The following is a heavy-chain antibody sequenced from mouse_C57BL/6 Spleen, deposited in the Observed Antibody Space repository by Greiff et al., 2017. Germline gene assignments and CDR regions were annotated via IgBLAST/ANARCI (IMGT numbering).Heavy chain of an antibody. D-gene: IGHD2-1*01. CDR2: FHPYNDDT. J-gene: IGHJ2*01. Sequence: VQLVESGAELVKPGASVKLSCKASGYTFTTYPIEWMKQNHGKSLEWIGNFHPYNDDTKYNEKFKGKATLTVEKSSSTVYLELSRLTSDDSAVYYCASDGNYGFLDYWGQGTTLTVSS. V-gene: IGHV1-47*01. CDR3: ASDGNYGFLDY. CDR1: GYTFTTYP.